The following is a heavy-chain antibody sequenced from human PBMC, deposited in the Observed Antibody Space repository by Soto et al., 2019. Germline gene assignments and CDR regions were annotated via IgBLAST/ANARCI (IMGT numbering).Heavy chain of an antibody. D-gene: IGHD2-15*01. Sequence: GGSLRLSCSASGFTFDAYAMSWVRQAPGKGLEWVSGISGSGTYTYYADSMKGRFTISRDNSKNTLYLQMNSLRAEDTAIYYCAKAVQYCSGGSCYSSNYYWGQGTLVTVSS. J-gene: IGHJ4*02. V-gene: IGHV3-23*01. CDR2: ISGSGTYT. CDR1: GFTFDAYA. CDR3: AKAVQYCSGGSCYSSNYY.